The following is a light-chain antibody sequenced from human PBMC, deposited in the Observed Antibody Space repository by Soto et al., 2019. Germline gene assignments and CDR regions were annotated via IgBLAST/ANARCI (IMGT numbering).Light chain of an antibody. CDR1: QSISSY. J-gene: IGKJ1*01. Sequence: DIQMTQSPSSLSASVGDRVTITCRASQSISSYLNWYQQKPGKAPKRLIYAASSLQSGVPSRFSGRGSGRDFTLTISSLQPEDFATYYGQQSYSTPRAFGQGTKVEIK. V-gene: IGKV1-39*01. CDR2: AAS. CDR3: QQSYSTPRA.